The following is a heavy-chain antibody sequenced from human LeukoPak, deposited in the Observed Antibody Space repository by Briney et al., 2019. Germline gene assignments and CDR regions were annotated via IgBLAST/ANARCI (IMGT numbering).Heavy chain of an antibody. Sequence: GGSLRLSCAASGFTFSSYAMSWVRQAPGKGLEWVAVISYDGSNKYYADSVKGRFTISRDNSKNTLYLQMNSLRAEDTAVYYCAKVYYDSSGYSGMDVWGQGTTVTVSS. CDR3: AKVYYDSSGYSGMDV. CDR2: ISYDGSNK. D-gene: IGHD3-22*01. J-gene: IGHJ6*02. CDR1: GFTFSSYA. V-gene: IGHV3-30*18.